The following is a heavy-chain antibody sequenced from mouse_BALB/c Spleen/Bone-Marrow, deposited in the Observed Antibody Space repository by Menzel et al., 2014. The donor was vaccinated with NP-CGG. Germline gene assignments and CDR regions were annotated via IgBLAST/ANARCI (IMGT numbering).Heavy chain of an antibody. CDR3: TNFGYD. D-gene: IGHD1-2*01. CDR1: DYTFTSYC. V-gene: IGHV1S16*01. J-gene: IGHJ2*01. CDR2: INPSNGDT. Sequence: VQLQQSGAELVRPGASVKLSCKASDYTFTSYCMHWVKLRPEQGFEWIGEINPSNGDTKYNEKFKRKATLTADKSSSTVFMSLSSLTSEDSAVYYCTNFGYDWGQGTTLIVSS.